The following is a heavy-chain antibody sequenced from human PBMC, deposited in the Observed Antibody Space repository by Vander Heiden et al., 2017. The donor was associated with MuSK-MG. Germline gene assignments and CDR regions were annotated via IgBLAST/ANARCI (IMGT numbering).Heavy chain of an antibody. Sequence: QVQLVESGGGVVQPGGSLRLSCAASGFTFSSYGMHWVRQAPGKGLEWVAFIRYDGSNKDDADSVKGRFTISRDNSKNKLYLQMNSLRAEDTAVYYCAKEVGGSGWYDYWGQGNLVTVS. V-gene: IGHV3-30*02. J-gene: IGHJ4*01. CDR3: AKEVGGSGWYDY. CDR1: GFTFSSYG. CDR2: IRYDGSNK. D-gene: IGHD6-19*01.